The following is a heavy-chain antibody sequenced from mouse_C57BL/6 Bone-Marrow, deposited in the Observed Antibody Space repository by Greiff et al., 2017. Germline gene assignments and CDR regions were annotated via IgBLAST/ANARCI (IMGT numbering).Heavy chain of an antibody. Sequence: QVQLQQPGAELVRPGSSVKLSCKASGYTFTSYWMHWVKQRPIQGLEWIGNIDPSDSETHYNQKFKDKATLTVDKSSSTAYMQLSSLTSEDSAVYYCARSRYYGSSLDYWGQGTTLTVSS. CDR1: GYTFTSYW. D-gene: IGHD1-1*01. V-gene: IGHV1-52*01. CDR2: IDPSDSET. CDR3: ARSRYYGSSLDY. J-gene: IGHJ2*01.